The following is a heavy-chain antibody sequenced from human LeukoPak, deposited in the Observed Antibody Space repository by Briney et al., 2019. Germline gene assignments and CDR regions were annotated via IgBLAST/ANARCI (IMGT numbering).Heavy chain of an antibody. CDR3: ARGPYGLDI. CDR1: GESLSGYF. Sequence: SETLSLTCTVYGESLSGYFWNWIRQSPGKGLQWMGEINHSGTTNYNPSLESRLTLSLDTSKNLFSLNLRSVTAADAAVYFCARGPYGLDIWGQGTTVIVSS. V-gene: IGHV4-34*01. CDR2: INHSGTT. J-gene: IGHJ6*02.